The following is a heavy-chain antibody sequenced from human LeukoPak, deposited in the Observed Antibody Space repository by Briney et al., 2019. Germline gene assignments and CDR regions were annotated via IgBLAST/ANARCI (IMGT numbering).Heavy chain of an antibody. CDR1: GNSW. V-gene: IGHV3-74*01. D-gene: IGHD2-2*01. CDR2: VNSDGSWT. Sequence: PGGSLRLSCAASGNSWMHWFRQAPGKGLVWVSHVNSDGSWTSHADSVKGRFTISKDNAKNTVYLQMNNLRTEDTAVYYCVSFYETNWGRGTLVTVSS. CDR3: VSFYETN. J-gene: IGHJ4*02.